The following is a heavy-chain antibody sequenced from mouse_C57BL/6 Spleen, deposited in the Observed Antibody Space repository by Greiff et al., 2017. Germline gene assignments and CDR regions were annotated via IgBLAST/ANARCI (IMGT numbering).Heavy chain of an antibody. J-gene: IGHJ4*01. Sequence: QVHVKQSGAELARPGASVKMSCTASGYTFTSYTMHWVKQRPGQGLEWIGYINPSSGYTKYNQKFKDKATLTADKSSSTAYMQLSSLTSEDSAVYYCARYYYGSSYAMDYWGQGTSVTVSS. V-gene: IGHV1-4*01. CDR3: ARYYYGSSYAMDY. D-gene: IGHD1-1*01. CDR2: INPSSGYT. CDR1: GYTFTSYT.